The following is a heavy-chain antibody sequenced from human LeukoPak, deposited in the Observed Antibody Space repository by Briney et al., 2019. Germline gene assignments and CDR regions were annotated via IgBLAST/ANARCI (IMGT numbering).Heavy chain of an antibody. Sequence: GGSLRLSCAASGFTFSSYSMNWVRQAPGKGLEWVSSISSSSSYIYYADSVKGRFTISRDNAKNSLYLQMNSLRAEDTAVYYCARSYGSGSYYTPLDYWGQGTLVTVSS. D-gene: IGHD3-10*01. CDR1: GFTFSSYS. J-gene: IGHJ4*02. CDR3: ARSYGSGSYYTPLDY. V-gene: IGHV3-21*01. CDR2: ISSSSSYI.